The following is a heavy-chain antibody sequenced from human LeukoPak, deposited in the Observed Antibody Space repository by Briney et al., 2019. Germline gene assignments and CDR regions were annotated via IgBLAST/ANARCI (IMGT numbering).Heavy chain of an antibody. V-gene: IGHV4-31*03. Sequence: PAETLSLTCTVSGGSISSGGYSWCWIRQHQGKGLEWIGYIYYSGSTFYNPSLKSRVTISIDTSKNQCSLKPSSVTAADRAVYYCARESVAAAENFDYWGQGTLVTVSS. CDR1: GGSISSGGYS. J-gene: IGHJ4*02. CDR3: ARESVAAAENFDY. CDR2: IYYSGST. D-gene: IGHD2-15*01.